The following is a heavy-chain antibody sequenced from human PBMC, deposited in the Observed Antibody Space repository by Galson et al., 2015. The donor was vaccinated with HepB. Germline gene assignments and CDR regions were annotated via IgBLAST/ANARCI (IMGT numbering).Heavy chain of an antibody. CDR3: ARPQYCSATNCQGPLNY. CDR1: GGSFSGYY. Sequence: SETLSLTCAVYGGSFSGYYWSWIRQSPEKGLEWIGKISHSGDTYYNPSLKSRVTISVDTSKNQFSLKLNSVTAAGTAVYYCARPQYCSATNCQGPLNYWSQGTLVTVSS. J-gene: IGHJ4*02. V-gene: IGHV4-34*01. CDR2: ISHSGDT. D-gene: IGHD2-15*01.